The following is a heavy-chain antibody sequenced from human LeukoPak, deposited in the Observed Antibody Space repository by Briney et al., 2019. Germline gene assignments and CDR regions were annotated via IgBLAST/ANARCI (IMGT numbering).Heavy chain of an antibody. CDR2: INPSGGST. J-gene: IGHJ4*02. D-gene: IGHD3-10*01. CDR3: AKATDYYGSGSYIDY. CDR1: GYTFTSYY. Sequence: ASVKVSCKASGYTFTSYYMHWVRQAPGQGLEWMGIINPSGGSTSYAQKFQGRVTMTRDTSTSTVYMELSSLRSEDTAVYYCAKATDYYGSGSYIDYWGQGTLVTVSS. V-gene: IGHV1-46*01.